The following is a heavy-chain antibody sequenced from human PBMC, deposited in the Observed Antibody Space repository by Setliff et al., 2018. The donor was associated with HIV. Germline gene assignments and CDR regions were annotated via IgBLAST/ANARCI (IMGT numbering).Heavy chain of an antibody. CDR3: AKEVGGSYALGSKVLDS. Sequence: VKVSCKASGDTFSRSTYTWVRRAPGQGLDWMGGIIPVLGITNYAQKFQGRVILTADESTSTLYMELTSLTFEDTAVYYCAKEVGGSYALGSKVLDSWGQGTLVTVS. D-gene: IGHD3-16*01. CDR1: GDTFSRST. CDR2: IIPVLGIT. J-gene: IGHJ4*02. V-gene: IGHV1-69*10.